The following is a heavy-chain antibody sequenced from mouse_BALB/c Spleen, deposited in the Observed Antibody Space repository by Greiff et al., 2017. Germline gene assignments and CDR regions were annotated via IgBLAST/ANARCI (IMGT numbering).Heavy chain of an antibody. CDR2: VNPYNGGT. CDR1: GYTFTDYY. J-gene: IGHJ3*01. Sequence: VQLKESGPELVKPGASVKMSCKASGYTFTDYYMHWVKQSHGESFEWIGRVNPYNGGTSYNQKFKGKATLTVDKSSSTAYMELNSLTSEDSAVYYCAIGYGDYWFDYWGEGTLVTVSA. V-gene: IGHV1-19*01. D-gene: IGHD2-13*01. CDR3: AIGYGDYWFDY.